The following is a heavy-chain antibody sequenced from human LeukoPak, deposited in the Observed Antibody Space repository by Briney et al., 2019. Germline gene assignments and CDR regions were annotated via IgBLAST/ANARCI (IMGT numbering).Heavy chain of an antibody. J-gene: IGHJ4*02. D-gene: IGHD3-22*01. CDR1: GGTFSSYA. CDR3: ASGREDYDSSGYYYEYYFDY. Sequence: ASVKVSCKASGGTFSSYAISWVRQAPGQELEWMGGIIPIFGTANYAQKFQGRVTITADESTSTAYMELSSLRSEDTAVYYCASGREDYDSSGYYYEYYFDYWGQGTLVTVSS. V-gene: IGHV1-69*01. CDR2: IIPIFGTA.